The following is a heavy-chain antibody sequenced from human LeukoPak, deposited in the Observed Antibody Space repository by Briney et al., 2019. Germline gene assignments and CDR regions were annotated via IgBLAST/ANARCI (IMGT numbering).Heavy chain of an antibody. V-gene: IGHV4-34*01. CDR2: INHSGST. Sequence: SETLSLTCAVYGGSLSGYYWSWIRQPPGEGLEWIGEINHSGSTNYNPSLKSRVTISLDTSKNQFSLKLTSVTVADTAVYYCARSGRYFETQWGQGTLVTVSS. CDR1: GGSLSGYY. CDR3: ARSGRYFETQ. J-gene: IGHJ4*02. D-gene: IGHD3-9*01.